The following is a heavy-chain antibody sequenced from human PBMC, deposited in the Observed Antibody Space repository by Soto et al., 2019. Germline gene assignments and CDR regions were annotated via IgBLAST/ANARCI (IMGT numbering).Heavy chain of an antibody. V-gene: IGHV1-2*04. D-gene: IGHD4-17*01. CDR1: GYTFTGYY. Sequence: GASVKVSCKASGYTFTGYYMHWVRQAPGQGLEWMGWINPNSGGTNYAQKFQGWVTMTRDTSISTAYMELSRLRSDDTAVYYCARDFETTVTTEANYYYYGMDVWGQGTTVTVSS. CDR2: INPNSGGT. CDR3: ARDFETTVTTEANYYYYGMDV. J-gene: IGHJ6*02.